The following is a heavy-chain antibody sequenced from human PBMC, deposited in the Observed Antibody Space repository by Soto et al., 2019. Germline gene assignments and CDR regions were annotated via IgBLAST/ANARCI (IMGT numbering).Heavy chain of an antibody. V-gene: IGHV1-46*01. Sequence: QVRLLQSGAELRKPGASVRISCKASGYTFTSKKIPWVRQAPGPGFEWVGKINPHGGGTDYSHKCEGRVTMTRDNSASTVDLELTSLTSEDTAGYYCARNSGSAGGLDVWGQGTTVIVTS. CDR3: ARNSGSAGGLDV. J-gene: IGHJ6*02. D-gene: IGHD1-26*01. CDR2: INPHGGGT. CDR1: GYTFTSKK.